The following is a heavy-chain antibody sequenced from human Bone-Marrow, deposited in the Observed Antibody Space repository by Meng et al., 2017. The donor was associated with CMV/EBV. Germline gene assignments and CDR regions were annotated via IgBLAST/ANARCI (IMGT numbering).Heavy chain of an antibody. V-gene: IGHV4-39*01. J-gene: IGHJ4*02. CDR2: IYYSGST. D-gene: IGHD1-26*01. CDR1: GGSISSSSYY. Sequence: SETLSLTCTVSGGSISSSSYYWGWIRQPPGKGLEWIGSIYYSGSTYYNPSLKSRVTISVDTSKNQFSLKLSSVTAADTAVYYCASIVGATPAGQGDYYFDYWGQGTLVTVS. CDR3: ASIVGATPAGQGDYYFDY.